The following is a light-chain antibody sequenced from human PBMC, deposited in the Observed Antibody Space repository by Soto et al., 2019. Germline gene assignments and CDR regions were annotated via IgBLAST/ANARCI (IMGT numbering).Light chain of an antibody. V-gene: IGKV1-5*03. J-gene: IGKJ1*01. CDR1: QSISSW. CDR2: NAS. Sequence: DIQMTQSPSTLSASVEDRVTITCRASQSISSWFAWYQQKSWKAPKLLIYNASSLESGVPSRFSGSGSGTEFTLTISSLQPDDFATYYCQQYNSYSGTFGQGTKVDIK. CDR3: QQYNSYSGT.